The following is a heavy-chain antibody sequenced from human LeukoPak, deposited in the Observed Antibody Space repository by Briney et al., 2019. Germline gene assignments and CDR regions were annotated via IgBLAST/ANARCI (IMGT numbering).Heavy chain of an antibody. CDR1: GFTFDEYA. V-gene: IGHV3-43*02. CDR3: AKDMDHYDFWTGGFDP. CDR2: ITGSGTGT. Sequence: GGSLRLSCAASGFTFDEYAMHWVRQVPGKGLQWVSVITGSGTGTDYADSVKGRFTISRDNSRNSLYLQMNSLRIEDTALYYCAKDMDHYDFWTGGFDPWGRGTLVTVSS. J-gene: IGHJ5*02. D-gene: IGHD3-3*01.